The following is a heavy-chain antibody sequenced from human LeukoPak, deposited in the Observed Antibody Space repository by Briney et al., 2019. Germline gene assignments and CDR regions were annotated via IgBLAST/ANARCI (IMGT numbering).Heavy chain of an antibody. Sequence: GGSLRLSCAGSGFNFRDHWMSWVRQAPGKGLEWVANIKRDGSEKYYVDSVKGRFTISRDNAKNSLYLQMNSLRAEDTAVYYCARVEASGYDYGAFDYWGQGTLVTVSS. CDR2: IKRDGSEK. CDR1: GFNFRDHW. V-gene: IGHV3-7*01. J-gene: IGHJ4*02. D-gene: IGHD5-12*01. CDR3: ARVEASGYDYGAFDY.